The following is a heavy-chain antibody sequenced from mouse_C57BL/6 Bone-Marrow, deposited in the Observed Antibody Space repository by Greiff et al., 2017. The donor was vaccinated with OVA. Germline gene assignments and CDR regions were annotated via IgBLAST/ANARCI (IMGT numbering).Heavy chain of an antibody. CDR3: SRRLWLRRSPYWYFDV. CDR1: GYTFTSYW. V-gene: IGHV1-7*01. D-gene: IGHD2-2*01. CDR2: INPSSGYT. Sequence: VQLQQSGAELAKPGASVKLSCKASGYTFTSYWMHWVKQRPGQGLEWIGYINPSSGYTKYNQKFKDKATLTADKSSSTAYMQLSSLTYEDSAVYCCSRRLWLRRSPYWYFDVWGTGTTVTVSS. J-gene: IGHJ1*03.